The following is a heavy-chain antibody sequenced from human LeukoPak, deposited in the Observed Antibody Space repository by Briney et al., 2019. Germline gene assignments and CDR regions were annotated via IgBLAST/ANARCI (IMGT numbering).Heavy chain of an antibody. CDR1: GFSLSTSGVG. D-gene: IGHD6-13*01. J-gene: IGHJ4*02. Sequence: SGPTLVNTTQTLTLTCTFSGFSLSTSGVGVGWIRQPPGKALEWLALIYWDDDKRYSPSLKSRLTITKDTSKNQVVLTMTNMDPVDTATYYSAHAALAAALSGFDYWGQGTLVTVSS. V-gene: IGHV2-5*02. CDR2: IYWDDDK. CDR3: AHAALAAALSGFDY.